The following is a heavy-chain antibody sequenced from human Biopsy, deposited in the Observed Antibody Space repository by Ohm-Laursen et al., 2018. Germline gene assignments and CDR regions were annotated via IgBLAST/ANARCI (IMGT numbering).Heavy chain of an antibody. J-gene: IGHJ4*02. Sequence: GASVTASCKFSGYTFTTYYIHWVRQPPGQGLGWMGIINPGGNSTAYTQNIQGRVTMTWDTSTTTVYMELSSLRSEDPAVYYCVLASFDYWGQGTLVTVPS. V-gene: IGHV1-46*01. CDR1: GYTFTTYY. CDR2: INPGGNST. CDR3: VLASFDY.